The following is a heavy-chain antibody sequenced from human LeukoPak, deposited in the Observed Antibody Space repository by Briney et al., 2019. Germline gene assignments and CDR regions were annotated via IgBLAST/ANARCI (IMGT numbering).Heavy chain of an antibody. D-gene: IGHD4-11*01. CDR2: IYYSGNT. Sequence: PSETLSLTCTVSGGSIRNYYWSWIRQPPGKGLEWIGYIYYSGNTNQNPSLKSRVTISVDTSKNQFSLKPSSVTAADTAVYYCARDWTTVKGAFDIWGQGTMVTVSS. J-gene: IGHJ3*02. CDR3: ARDWTTVKGAFDI. CDR1: GGSIRNYY. V-gene: IGHV4-59*12.